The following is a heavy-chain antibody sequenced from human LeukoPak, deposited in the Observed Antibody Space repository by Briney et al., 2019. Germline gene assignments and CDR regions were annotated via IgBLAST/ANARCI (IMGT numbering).Heavy chain of an antibody. V-gene: IGHV1-2*06. Sequence: VSVRVSCKASGYTFTGYYIHWVRQAPGQGLEWMGRINPNSGGTNYAQKFQGRVTMTRDTSISTAYMDLSRLRSDDTAVYYCAKDLDSIHWWGQGTLVTVSS. CDR1: GYTFTGYY. CDR3: AKDLDSIHW. J-gene: IGHJ4*02. D-gene: IGHD3-22*01. CDR2: INPNSGGT.